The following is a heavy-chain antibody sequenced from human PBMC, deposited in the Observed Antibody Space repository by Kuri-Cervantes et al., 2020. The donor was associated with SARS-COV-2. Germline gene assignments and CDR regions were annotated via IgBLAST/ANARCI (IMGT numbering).Heavy chain of an antibody. D-gene: IGHD3-3*01. CDR3: ARVNLNYDFWSGYPH. V-gene: IGHV1-2*02. J-gene: IGHJ1*01. CDR1: GYTFTGYY. Sequence: ASVKVSCKASGYTFTGYYMHWVRQAPGQGLEWMGWINPNSGGTNYAQKFQGRVTMTRDTSISTAYMELSRLRSDDTAVYYCARVNLNYDFWSGYPHWGQGTLVTVSS. CDR2: INPNSGGT.